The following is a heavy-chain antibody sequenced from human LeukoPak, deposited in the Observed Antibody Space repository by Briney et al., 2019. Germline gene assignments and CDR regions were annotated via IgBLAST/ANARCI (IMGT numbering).Heavy chain of an antibody. V-gene: IGHV3-30-3*01. D-gene: IGHD4-23*01. J-gene: IGHJ4*02. Sequence: GGSLRLSCAASGFTFSSYAMHWVRQAPGKGLEWVAVISYDGSNKYYADSVKGRFTISRDNSKNTLYLQMNSLRAEDTAVYYCARDDPRWYYFDYWGQGTLVTVSS. CDR2: ISYDGSNK. CDR1: GFTFSSYA. CDR3: ARDDPRWYYFDY.